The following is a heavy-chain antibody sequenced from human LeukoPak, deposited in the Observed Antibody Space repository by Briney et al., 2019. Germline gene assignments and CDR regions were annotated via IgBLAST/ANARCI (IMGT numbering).Heavy chain of an antibody. J-gene: IGHJ6*03. V-gene: IGHV1-2*02. Sequence: ASVKVSCKASGYTFIDNYIHWVRQAPGQGLEWMGWINPHNGGTKYALKFQGRVTMTSDRSTTTVYMEVTRLRSDDTAVFYCAREAASFGTSFGYMDGWGKGTTVTVSS. CDR2: INPHNGGT. CDR3: AREAASFGTSFGYMDG. CDR1: GYTFIDNY. D-gene: IGHD2-15*01.